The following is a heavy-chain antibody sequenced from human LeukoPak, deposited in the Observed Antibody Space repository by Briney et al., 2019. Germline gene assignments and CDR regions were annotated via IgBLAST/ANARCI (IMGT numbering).Heavy chain of an antibody. CDR2: IYSGGST. CDR1: GFTFSSNY. D-gene: IGHD3-10*01. Sequence: GGSLRLSCAASGFTFSSNYMSWVRQAPGKGLEWVSVIYSGGSTYYGDSVKGRFTISRDNSKNTLYLQMNSLRAEDTALYYCARGVRGYYWAFDIWGQGTMVTVSS. J-gene: IGHJ3*02. V-gene: IGHV3-53*01. CDR3: ARGVRGYYWAFDI.